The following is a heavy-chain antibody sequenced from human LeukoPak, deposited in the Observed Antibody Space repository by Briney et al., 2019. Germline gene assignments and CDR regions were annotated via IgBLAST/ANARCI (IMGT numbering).Heavy chain of an antibody. D-gene: IGHD3-10*01. Sequence: PGGSLRLSCAASGFSFSSYAMSWIRQAPGKGLEWVSGISGSGGSTYHADSVKGRFTISRDNSRNTLHLQMSSLRVEDTAVYYCVKDSSSGSYFDYWGQGTLVTVSS. CDR2: ISGSGGST. CDR1: GFSFSSYA. V-gene: IGHV3-23*01. J-gene: IGHJ4*02. CDR3: VKDSSSGSYFDY.